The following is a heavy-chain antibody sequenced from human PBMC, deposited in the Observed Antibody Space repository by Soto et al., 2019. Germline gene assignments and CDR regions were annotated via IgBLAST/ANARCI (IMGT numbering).Heavy chain of an antibody. CDR3: ARGYSGWYYFDY. J-gene: IGHJ4*02. CDR1: GGSVSTETHY. V-gene: IGHV4-61*01. CDR2: IYYTGST. D-gene: IGHD6-19*01. Sequence: QVQLQESGPGLVKPSETLSLTCSVSGGSVSTETHYWTWIRQPPGKGLEWIGYIYYTGSTNYNPSLKSRVTISVDTSKNQFSLKLSSVSAADTAVYYCARGYSGWYYFDYWGQGTLVTASS.